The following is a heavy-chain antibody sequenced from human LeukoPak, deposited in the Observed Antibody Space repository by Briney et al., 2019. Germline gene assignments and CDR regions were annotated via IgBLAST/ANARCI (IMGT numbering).Heavy chain of an antibody. J-gene: IGHJ4*02. CDR1: GFTFSSYG. Sequence: GGSLRLSCAASGFTFSSYGMHWVRQAPGKGLEWVAVIWYDGSNKYYADSVKGRFTISRDNAKNSLYLQMNSLRAEDTALYYCAKDMGDILTGPVFDYWGQGTLVTVSS. V-gene: IGHV3-33*03. CDR2: IWYDGSNK. CDR3: AKDMGDILTGPVFDY. D-gene: IGHD3-9*01.